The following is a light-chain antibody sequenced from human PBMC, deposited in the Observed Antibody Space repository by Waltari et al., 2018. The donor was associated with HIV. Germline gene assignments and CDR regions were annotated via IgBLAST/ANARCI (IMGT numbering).Light chain of an antibody. CDR1: SSDVGRYNY. CDR3: CSYAGSYTLV. Sequence: QSALTQPRSVSGSPGQSVTISCTGTSSDVGRYNYVSWYQQYPGRAPKPMMYDVSKRPSGVPDRFSGSKSGNTASLTISGLQTEDEGDYYCCSYAGSYTLVFGGGTKLTVL. J-gene: IGLJ2*01. V-gene: IGLV2-11*01. CDR2: DVS.